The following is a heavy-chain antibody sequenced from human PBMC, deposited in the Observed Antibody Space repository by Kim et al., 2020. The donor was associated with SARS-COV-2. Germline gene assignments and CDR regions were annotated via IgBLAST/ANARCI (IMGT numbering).Heavy chain of an antibody. CDR1: GFTFSSYG. D-gene: IGHD3-3*01. CDR3: AKGDDDFWSGYALDY. CDR2: ISYDGSNK. Sequence: GGSLRLSCAASGFTFSSYGMHWVRQAPGKGLEWVAVISYDGSNKYYADSVKGRFTISRDNSKNTLYLQMNSLRAEDTAVYYCAKGDDDFWSGYALDYWGQGTLVTVSS. V-gene: IGHV3-30*18. J-gene: IGHJ4*02.